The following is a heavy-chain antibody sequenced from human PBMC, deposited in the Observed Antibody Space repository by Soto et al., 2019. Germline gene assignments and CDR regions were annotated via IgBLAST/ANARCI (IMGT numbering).Heavy chain of an antibody. D-gene: IGHD1-26*01. V-gene: IGHV3-23*01. CDR1: GFTFSSYA. CDR3: AKDGASNVGAFDI. Sequence: LRLSCAASGFTFSSYAMSWVRQAPGKGLEWVSAISGSGGSTYYADSVKGRFTISRDNSKNTLYLQMNSLRAEDTAVYYCAKDGASNVGAFDIWGQGTMATVSS. CDR2: ISGSGGST. J-gene: IGHJ3*02.